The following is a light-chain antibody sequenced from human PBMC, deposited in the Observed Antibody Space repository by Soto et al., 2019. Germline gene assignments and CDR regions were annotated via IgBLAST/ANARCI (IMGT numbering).Light chain of an antibody. CDR1: QSLLSSNGYNY. Sequence: DIVLTQSPLSLPVTPGEPASISCRSSQSLLSSNGYNYLDWYVQRPGQSPQLLICLASNRASGVPDRFSGSGSGTDFTLKISRMEAEDVGVYYCMQGLSTPLTFGGGTKVEIK. CDR3: MQGLSTPLT. V-gene: IGKV2-28*01. J-gene: IGKJ4*01. CDR2: LAS.